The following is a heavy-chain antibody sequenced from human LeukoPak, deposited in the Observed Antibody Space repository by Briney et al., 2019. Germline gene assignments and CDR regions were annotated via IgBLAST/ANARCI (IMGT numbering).Heavy chain of an antibody. CDR2: IYYSGST. Sequence: SETLSLTCTVSGGSISSSSYYWGWIRQPPGKGLEWIGSIYYSGSTYYNPSLKSRVTISVDTSKNQFSLKLSSVTAADTAVYYCARYSSSLVLWGQGTLVTVSS. CDR3: ARYSSSLVL. CDR1: GGSISSSSYY. D-gene: IGHD6-6*01. J-gene: IGHJ4*02. V-gene: IGHV4-39*07.